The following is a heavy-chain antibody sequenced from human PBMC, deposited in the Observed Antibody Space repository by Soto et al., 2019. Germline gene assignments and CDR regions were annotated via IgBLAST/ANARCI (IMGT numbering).Heavy chain of an antibody. CDR1: GFTFSSYG. Sequence: PGGSLRLSCAASGFTFSSYGMHWVRQAPGKGLEWVAVIWYDGSNKYYADSVKGRFTISRDNSKNTLYLQMNSLRAEDTAVYYCARGHDSSSLNDAFDIWGQGTMVTVSS. J-gene: IGHJ3*02. CDR2: IWYDGSNK. V-gene: IGHV3-33*01. D-gene: IGHD6-6*01. CDR3: ARGHDSSSLNDAFDI.